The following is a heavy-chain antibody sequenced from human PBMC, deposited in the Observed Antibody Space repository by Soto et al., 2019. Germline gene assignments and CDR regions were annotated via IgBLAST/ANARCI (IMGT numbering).Heavy chain of an antibody. V-gene: IGHV4-61*01. CDR2: ISYSGST. Sequence: SETLSLTCTVSGGSVSSASYYWSWIRQPPGKGLECIGYISYSGSTNYNPSLKSRVTISIDTSKNQFSLKLSSVTAADTAVYYCARGSGSYYAYWGQGTLVTVSS. J-gene: IGHJ4*02. CDR1: GGSVSSASYY. CDR3: ARGSGSYYAY. D-gene: IGHD1-26*01.